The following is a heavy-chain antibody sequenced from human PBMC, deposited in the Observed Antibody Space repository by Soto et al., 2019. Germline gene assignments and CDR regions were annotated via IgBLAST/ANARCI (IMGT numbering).Heavy chain of an antibody. V-gene: IGHV3-33*01. CDR3: ARDSKVFDY. Sequence: QVQLVESGGGVVQPGRSLRLSCAASGFTFSSYGMQWVRQAPGKGLEWVAVIWYDGSNKYYADSVKGRFTISRDNSKNTLYLQMNSLRAEDTAVYYCARDSKVFDYWGQGTLVTVSS. CDR2: IWYDGSNK. J-gene: IGHJ4*02. CDR1: GFTFSSYG.